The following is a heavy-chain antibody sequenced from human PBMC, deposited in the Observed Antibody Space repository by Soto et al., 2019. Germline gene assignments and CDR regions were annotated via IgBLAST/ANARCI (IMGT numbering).Heavy chain of an antibody. CDR1: GFTFSSYS. CDR2: ISSSSSYI. CDR3: ARAPTAMANYY. D-gene: IGHD5-18*01. Sequence: VGSLRLSCAASGFTFSSYSMNWVRQAPGKGLEWVSSISSSSSYIYYADSVKGRFTISRDNAKNSLYLQMNSLRAEDTAVYYCARAPTAMANYYWGQGTLVTVSS. V-gene: IGHV3-21*01. J-gene: IGHJ4*02.